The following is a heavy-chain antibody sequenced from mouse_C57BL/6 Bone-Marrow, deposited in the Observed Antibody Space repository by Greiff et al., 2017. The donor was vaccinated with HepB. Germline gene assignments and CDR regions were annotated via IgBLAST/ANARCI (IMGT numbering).Heavy chain of an antibody. Sequence: EVQLVESGGGLVQPKGSLKLSCAASGFSFNTYAMNWVRQAPGKGLEWVARIRSKSNNYATYYADSVKDRFTISRDDSESMLYLQMNNLKTEDTAMYYCVRHESLPGAYWGQGTLVTVSA. CDR2: IRSKSNNYAT. J-gene: IGHJ3*01. V-gene: IGHV10-1*01. CDR1: GFSFNTYA. CDR3: VRHESLPGAY.